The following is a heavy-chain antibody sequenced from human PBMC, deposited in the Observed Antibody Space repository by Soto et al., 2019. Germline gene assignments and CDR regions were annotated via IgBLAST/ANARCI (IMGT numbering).Heavy chain of an antibody. CDR1: GGTFSSYA. CDR3: ARGALTFGGVITNFDY. D-gene: IGHD3-16*02. CDR2: IIPIFGTA. J-gene: IGHJ4*02. V-gene: IGHV1-69*12. Sequence: QVQLVQSGAEVKKPGSSVKVSCKASGGTFSSYAISWVRQAPGQGLEWMGGIIPIFGTANYAQKFQGRVTNNADESTSTGYMERSSLRSEDTAVYYCARGALTFGGVITNFDYWGQGTPVTVFS.